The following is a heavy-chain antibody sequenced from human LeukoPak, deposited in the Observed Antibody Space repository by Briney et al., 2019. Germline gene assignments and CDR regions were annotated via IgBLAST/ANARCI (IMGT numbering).Heavy chain of an antibody. Sequence: ASVKVSCKASGYTFINYYIHWVRQAPGQGLEWMGIIDPSGGSTTYPQKFQGRVTMTRDMSTSTVYMDLSSLRSEDTAVYYCARGGYSSPRGWFDPWGQGTLVTVSS. CDR2: IDPSGGST. J-gene: IGHJ5*02. D-gene: IGHD6-19*01. CDR1: GYTFINYY. V-gene: IGHV1-46*01. CDR3: ARGGYSSPRGWFDP.